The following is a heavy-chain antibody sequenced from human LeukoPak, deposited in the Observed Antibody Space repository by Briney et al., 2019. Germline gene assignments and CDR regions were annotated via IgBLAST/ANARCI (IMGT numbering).Heavy chain of an antibody. Sequence: QAGGSLRLSCAASGFTFDDYAMHWVRQAPGKGLEWVSGISWNSGSIGYADSVKGRFTISRDNAKNSLYLQMNSLRAEDTALYYCAKDNLYDSSGYGGGFDYWGQGTLVTVSS. CDR1: GFTFDDYA. CDR2: ISWNSGSI. J-gene: IGHJ4*02. CDR3: AKDNLYDSSGYGGGFDY. D-gene: IGHD3-22*01. V-gene: IGHV3-9*01.